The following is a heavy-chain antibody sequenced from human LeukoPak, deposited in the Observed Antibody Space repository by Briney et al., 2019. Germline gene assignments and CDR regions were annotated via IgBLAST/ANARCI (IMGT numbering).Heavy chain of an antibody. V-gene: IGHV3-23*01. J-gene: IGHJ4*02. D-gene: IGHD5-24*01. CDR1: VLIFRSYA. Sequence: PGGSLRLSCAASVLIFRSYAMSGVRQAPGKGLEWVSAISGSGGSTYYADYVNGRFTISRDNTKNTLYLQMHSLRAEDTAVYYCAKDPYVEMAPGYFDYWGQGTLVTVSS. CDR3: AKDPYVEMAPGYFDY. CDR2: ISGSGGST.